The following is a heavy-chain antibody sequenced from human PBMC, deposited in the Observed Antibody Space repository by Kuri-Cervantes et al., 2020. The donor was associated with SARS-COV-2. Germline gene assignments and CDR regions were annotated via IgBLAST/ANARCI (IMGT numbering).Heavy chain of an antibody. CDR3: AVYGSGSSAFDY. J-gene: IGHJ4*02. D-gene: IGHD3-10*01. Sequence: KVSCKASGYTFTSYGISWVRQAPGQGLEWMGIIYPGDSDTRYSPSFQGQVTISADKSISTAYLQWSSLKASDTAMYYCAVYGSGSSAFDYWGQGTLVTVSS. CDR2: IYPGDSDT. V-gene: IGHV5-51*01. CDR1: GYTFTSYG.